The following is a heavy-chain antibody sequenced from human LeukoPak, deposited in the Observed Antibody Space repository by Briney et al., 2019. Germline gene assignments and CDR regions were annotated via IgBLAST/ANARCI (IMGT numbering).Heavy chain of an antibody. J-gene: IGHJ4*02. CDR1: GGSFSGYY. V-gene: IGHV4-34*01. D-gene: IGHD3-22*01. CDR2: INHSGST. CDR3: ARARAHLKYYYDSSGYYYFDY. Sequence: SETLSLTCAVYGGSFSGYYWSWIRQPPGQGLEWIGEINHSGSTNYNPPLKSRVTISVDTSKNQFSLKLSSVTAADTAVYYCARARAHLKYYYDSSGYYYFDYWGQGTLVTVSS.